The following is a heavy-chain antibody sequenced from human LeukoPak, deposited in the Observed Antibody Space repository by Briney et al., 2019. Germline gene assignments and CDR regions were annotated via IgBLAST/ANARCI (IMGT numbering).Heavy chain of an antibody. J-gene: IGHJ6*02. V-gene: IGHV3-66*01. Sequence: PGGSLRLSCAASGFNVSLYYMTWVRHAPGRGLEWVSFISRGGSAYYADSVKGRFTISRDNSKNTLLLQMNSLRAEDTAVYFCARAHYYDYSYGMDVWGQGTAVTVSS. D-gene: IGHD3-22*01. CDR3: ARAHYYDYSYGMDV. CDR2: ISRGGSA. CDR1: GFNVSLYY.